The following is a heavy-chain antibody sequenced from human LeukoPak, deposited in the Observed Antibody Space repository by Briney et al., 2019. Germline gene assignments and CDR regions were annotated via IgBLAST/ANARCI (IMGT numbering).Heavy chain of an antibody. CDR1: GGSITNYY. CDR2: IYFSGST. D-gene: IGHD1-14*01. V-gene: IGHV4-59*08. J-gene: IGHJ4*02. CDR3: ARHRGSNLNRSFDF. Sequence: SETLSLTCTVSGGSITNYYWSWIRQPPGKGLEWIGNIYFSGSTNSNPSLKSRVTISLDTSKNQFSLKLSSVTAADTAMYYCARHRGSNLNRSFDFWGQGALVTVSS.